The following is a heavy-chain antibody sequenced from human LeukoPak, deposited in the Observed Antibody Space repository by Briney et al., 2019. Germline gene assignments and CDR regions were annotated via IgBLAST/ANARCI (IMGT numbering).Heavy chain of an antibody. CDR2: MDNFGYK. CDR3: AGGSYYGSGSRPGYIEY. V-gene: IGHV3-53*01. J-gene: IGHJ4*02. D-gene: IGHD3-10*01. CDR1: GFSVNNNY. Sequence: TGGSLRLSCAASGFSVNNNYMNWVRQATGKGLEWVSLMDNFGYKHYADSVEGRVTISGDSSRNTVYLQLNGLRAEDTAVYYCAGGSYYGSGSRPGYIEYWGQGTLVTVSS.